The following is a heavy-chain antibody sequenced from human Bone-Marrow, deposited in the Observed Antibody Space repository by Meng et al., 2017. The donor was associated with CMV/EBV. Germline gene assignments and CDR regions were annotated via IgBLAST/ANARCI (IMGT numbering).Heavy chain of an antibody. CDR1: GFTFSSYW. V-gene: IGHV3-7*01. Sequence: GESLKISCAASGFTFSSYWMSWVRQAPGKGLEWVANIKQDGSEKYYVDSVKGRFTISRDNAKNSLYLQMNSLRAEDTAVYYCARGGELLVCWGQGTLVTFSS. D-gene: IGHD1-26*01. CDR3: ARGGELLVC. CDR2: IKQDGSEK. J-gene: IGHJ4*02.